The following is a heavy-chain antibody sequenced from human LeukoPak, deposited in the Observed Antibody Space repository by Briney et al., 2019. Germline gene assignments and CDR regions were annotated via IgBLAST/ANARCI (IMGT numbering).Heavy chain of an antibody. V-gene: IGHV4-34*01. CDR1: GGSFSGYY. CDR3: ARGRRSPSHLRGDSRPGYFQH. Sequence: PSETLSFTCAVYGGSFSGYYWSWIRQPPGKGLEWIGEVNHSGSTNYNSSLKSRVTISVDTSKNQFSLKLSSVTAADTAVYYCARGRRSPSHLRGDSRPGYFQHWGQGTLVTVSS. D-gene: IGHD2-21*02. CDR2: VNHSGST. J-gene: IGHJ1*01.